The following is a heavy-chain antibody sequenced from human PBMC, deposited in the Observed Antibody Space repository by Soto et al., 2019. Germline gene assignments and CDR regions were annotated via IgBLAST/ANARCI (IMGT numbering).Heavy chain of an antibody. CDR1: GFTFDDYA. V-gene: IGHV3-9*01. J-gene: IGHJ5*02. CDR2: ISWNSGSI. CDR3: AKGSYGDYKIDWFDP. D-gene: IGHD4-17*01. Sequence: EVQLVESGGGLVQPGRSLRLSCAASGFTFDDYAMHWVRQAPGKGLEWVSGISWNSGSIGYADSVKGRFTTSRDNAKNSLYLQMNSLRAEDTALYYCAKGSYGDYKIDWFDPWGQGTLVTVSS.